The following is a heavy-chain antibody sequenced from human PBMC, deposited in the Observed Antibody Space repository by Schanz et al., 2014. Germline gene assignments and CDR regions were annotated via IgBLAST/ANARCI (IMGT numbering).Heavy chain of an antibody. Sequence: QVQLVESGGGVVQPGRSLRLSCAASGFTFSTYAMHWVRQAPGKGLEWVAVIWYDGSNKYYADSVKGRFTISRDNSKNTLYLQMNSLRAEDTAVYYCAKGQLLSYYFDYWGQGTLVTVSS. CDR2: IWYDGSNK. J-gene: IGHJ4*02. V-gene: IGHV3-33*06. D-gene: IGHD2-21*01. CDR1: GFTFSTYA. CDR3: AKGQLLSYYFDY.